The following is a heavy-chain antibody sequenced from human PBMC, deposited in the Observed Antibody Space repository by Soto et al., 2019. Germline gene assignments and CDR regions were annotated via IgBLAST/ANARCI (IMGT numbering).Heavy chain of an antibody. CDR1: GGSISTYF. CDR3: SRDSLNWYGERFDP. D-gene: IGHD4-17*01. V-gene: IGHV4-59*01. CDR2: VYSSGSI. Sequence: SETLSLTCTVSGGSISTYFWTWIRQPPGKGLEWIGNVYSSGSINYNPSLKSRLIISIDTSKNQFSLNLTSVTAADTAVYYCSRDSLNWYGERFDPWGQGTLVTVSS. J-gene: IGHJ5*02.